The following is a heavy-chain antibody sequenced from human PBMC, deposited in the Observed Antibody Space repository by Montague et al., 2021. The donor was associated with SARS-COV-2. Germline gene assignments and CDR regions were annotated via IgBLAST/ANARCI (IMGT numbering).Heavy chain of an antibody. V-gene: IGHV4-59*01. J-gene: IGHJ3*02. CDR2: ISYSGST. CDR1: GGSISSYY. CDR3: ARGPRYCSSTGCPPAFDI. D-gene: IGHD2-2*01. Sequence: SETLSLTCTVSGGSISSYYWSWIRQPPGKGLEWIGYISYSGSTKYNPSLKRRVTISEDTSENHFSLKLSSVTAADAAVYFCARGPRYCSSTGCPPAFDIWGQGTMATVSS.